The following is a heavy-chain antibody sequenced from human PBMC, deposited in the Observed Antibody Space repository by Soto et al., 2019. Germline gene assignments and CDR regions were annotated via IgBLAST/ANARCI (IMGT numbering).Heavy chain of an antibody. CDR2: ISYDGSNK. D-gene: IGHD3-22*01. J-gene: IGHJ4*02. CDR1: GFTFSSYA. Sequence: SVGGVVQPGRSLRLSCAASGFTFSSYAMHWVRQAPGKGLEWVAVISYDGSNKYYADSVKGRFTISRDNSKNTLYLQMNSLRAEDTAVYYCARDRDSSGYGWGQGTLVTVSS. CDR3: ARDRDSSGYG. V-gene: IGHV3-30-3*01.